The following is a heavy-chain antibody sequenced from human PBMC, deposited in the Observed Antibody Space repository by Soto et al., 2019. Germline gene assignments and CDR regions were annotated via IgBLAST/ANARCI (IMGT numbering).Heavy chain of an antibody. CDR2: IFSSGTT. CDR1: GFTVSSSY. CDR3: ARVNVVVVAATVDYEYYFDY. D-gene: IGHD2-15*01. Sequence: EVQLVESGGGVIQPGGSLRLSCAASGFTVSSSYMGWVRQAPGKGLEGVSTIFSSGTTYYAGSVKGRFTISRDTSKNTVSLHVNSLRGEDAAVYYCARVNVVVVAATVDYEYYFDYWGQGALVSVSS. J-gene: IGHJ4*02. V-gene: IGHV3-53*01.